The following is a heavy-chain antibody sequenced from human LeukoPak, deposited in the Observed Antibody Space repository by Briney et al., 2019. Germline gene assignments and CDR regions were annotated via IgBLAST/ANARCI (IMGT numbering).Heavy chain of an antibody. CDR2: ISAYNGNT. CDR1: GYTFTSYG. J-gene: IGHJ4*02. CDR3: ARVVAVVVPTTRGRFDY. D-gene: IGHD2-2*01. Sequence: ASVKVSCKASGYTFTSYGISWVRQAPGQGLEWMGWISAYNGNTNYAQKLQGRVTMTTDTSTSTAYMELRSLRSDDTAVYYCARVVAVVVPTTRGRFDYWGQGTLVTVSS. V-gene: IGHV1-18*01.